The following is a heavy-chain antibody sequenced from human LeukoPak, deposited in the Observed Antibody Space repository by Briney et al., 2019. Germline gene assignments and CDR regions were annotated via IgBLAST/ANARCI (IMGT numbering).Heavy chain of an antibody. J-gene: IGHJ6*02. CDR3: ASATPCSSTSCPYYYYYYGMDV. CDR1: GGSITDYY. D-gene: IGHD2-2*01. CDR2: IYYRGST. V-gene: IGHV4-59*08. Sequence: SETLSLTCTVSGGSITDYYWSWIRQPPGKGLEWIGYIYYRGSTNYNPSLKSRVTISVDTSKNQFSLKLSSVTAADTAVYYCASATPCSSTSCPYYYYYYGMDVWGQGTTVTVSS.